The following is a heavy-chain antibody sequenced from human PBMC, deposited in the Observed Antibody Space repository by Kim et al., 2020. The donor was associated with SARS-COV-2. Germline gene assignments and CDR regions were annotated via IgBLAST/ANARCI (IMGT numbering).Heavy chain of an antibody. V-gene: IGHV3-23*01. CDR3: VRCDGDYVLEWYFDL. J-gene: IGHJ2*01. Sequence: GGSLRLSCTASGFRFKKYAMSWVRQAPGKGLEWVSGIRGDGGTTHYADFVKGRFIISRDNSRNTLDLEMRRLRAEDTAQYYCVRCDGDYVLEWYFDLWGQGTLVTVSS. CDR2: IRGDGGTT. CDR1: GFRFKKYA. D-gene: IGHD4-17*01.